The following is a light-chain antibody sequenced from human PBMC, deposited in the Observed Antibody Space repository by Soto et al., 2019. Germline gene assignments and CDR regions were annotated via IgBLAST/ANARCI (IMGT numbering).Light chain of an antibody. J-gene: IGLJ1*01. V-gene: IGLV1-51*01. CDR3: GAWDTSLSVYV. CDR2: DNN. Sequence: QSVLTQPPSVSAAPGQKVTISYSGNSSNIGNNYVSWYQQPPGTAPKLLIYDNNQRPSGIPDRFSGSKSGTSATLGFTGLQTGDEADYYCGAWDTSLSVYVFGSGTKLTVL. CDR1: SSNIGNNY.